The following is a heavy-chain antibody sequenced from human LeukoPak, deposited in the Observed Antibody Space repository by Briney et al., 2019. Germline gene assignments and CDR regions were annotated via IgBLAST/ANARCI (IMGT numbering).Heavy chain of an antibody. J-gene: IGHJ4*02. CDR3: ARDRFYDSSGYYIDY. Sequence: GASVKVSCKASGYTFTGYYMHWVRQAPGQGLEWMGWINPNSGGTNYAQKFQGRVTMTRDTSISTAYMELSMLRSDDTAVYYCARDRFYDSSGYYIDYWGQGTLVTVSS. CDR2: INPNSGGT. CDR1: GYTFTGYY. V-gene: IGHV1-2*02. D-gene: IGHD3-22*01.